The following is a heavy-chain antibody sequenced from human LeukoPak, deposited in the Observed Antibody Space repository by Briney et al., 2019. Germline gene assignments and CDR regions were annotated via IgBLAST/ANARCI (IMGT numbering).Heavy chain of an antibody. V-gene: IGHV3-33*01. CDR1: GFTFSSYG. J-gene: IGHJ4*02. D-gene: IGHD1-26*01. CDR3: VSRGAGTYDFDY. CDR2: IWTDGSKK. Sequence: PGGSLRLSCAASGFTFSSYGMHWVRQAPGKGLEWVTVIWTDGSKKYYVDSVKGRCSISRDNSNNILYLQMDSLRVEDTAVYYCVSRGAGTYDFDYWGQGTLVTVST.